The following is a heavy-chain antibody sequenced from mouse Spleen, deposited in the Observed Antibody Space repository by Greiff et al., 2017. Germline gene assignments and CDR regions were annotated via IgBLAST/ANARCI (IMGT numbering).Heavy chain of an antibody. J-gene: IGHJ3*01. CDR2: IYPGSGST. Sequence: QVQLQQSGAELVKPGASVKMSCKASGYTFTSYWITWVKQRPGQGLEWIGDIYPGSGSTNYNEKFKSKATLTVDTSSSTAYMQLSSLTSEDSAVYYCARSDYDGSYGAYWGQGTLVTVSA. CDR3: ARSDYDGSYGAY. D-gene: IGHD1-1*01. V-gene: IGHV1-55*01. CDR1: GYTFTSYW.